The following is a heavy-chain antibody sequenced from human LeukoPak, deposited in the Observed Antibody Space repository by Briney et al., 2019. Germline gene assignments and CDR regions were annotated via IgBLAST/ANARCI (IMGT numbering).Heavy chain of an antibody. CDR2: ISGSGGST. CDR1: GFTFSSYA. CDR3: AKDLRINYDFWSGYCRFDY. Sequence: GGSLRLSCAASGFTFSSYAMSWVRQAPGKGLEWVSAISGSGGSTYYADSVKGRFTISRDNSKNTLYLQMNSLRADDTAVYYCAKDLRINYDFWSGYCRFDYWGQGTLVTVSS. J-gene: IGHJ4*02. V-gene: IGHV3-23*01. D-gene: IGHD3-3*01.